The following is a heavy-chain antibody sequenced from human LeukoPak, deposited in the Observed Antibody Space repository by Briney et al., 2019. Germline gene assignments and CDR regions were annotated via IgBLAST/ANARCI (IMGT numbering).Heavy chain of an antibody. CDR2: ISSSSSYI. CDR3: ARIFYYDSSGLNFDY. V-gene: IGHV3-21*01. D-gene: IGHD3-22*01. J-gene: IGHJ4*02. CDR1: GFTFSSYR. Sequence: GGSLRLSCAASGFTFSSYRMNWVRQAPGKGLEWGSSISSSSSYIYYADSVKGRFTISRDNAKTSLYLQMNSLRAEDTAVYYCARIFYYDSSGLNFDYWGQGTLVTVSS.